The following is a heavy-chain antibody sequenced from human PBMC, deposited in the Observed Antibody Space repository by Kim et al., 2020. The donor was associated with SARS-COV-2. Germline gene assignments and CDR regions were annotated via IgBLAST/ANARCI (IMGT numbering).Heavy chain of an antibody. J-gene: IGHJ6*02. CDR3: ARDLLNAAAVPYGMDV. Sequence: ASVKVSCKASGYTFTSYGISWVRQAPGQGLEWMGWISAYNGNTNYAQKLQGRVTMTTDTSTSTAYMELRSLRSDDTAVYYCARDLLNAAAVPYGMDVWGQGTTVTVSS. CDR1: GYTFTSYG. V-gene: IGHV1-18*01. D-gene: IGHD6-13*01. CDR2: ISAYNGNT.